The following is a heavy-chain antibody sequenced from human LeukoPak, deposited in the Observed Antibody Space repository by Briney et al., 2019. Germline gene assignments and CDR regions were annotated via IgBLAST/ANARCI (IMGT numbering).Heavy chain of an antibody. D-gene: IGHD3-22*01. CDR3: ARAYYYDSSGHFDY. Sequence: GGSLRLSCAASGFTFSSYRMHWVRQAPGKGLEGVAVIWYYGSNKYYADSVKGLFTICRDNSKNTLYLKMNSMRAEDTAVYYCARAYYYDSSGHFDYWGQGALVTVSS. CDR1: GFTFSSYR. J-gene: IGHJ4*02. CDR2: IWYYGSNK. V-gene: IGHV3-33*01.